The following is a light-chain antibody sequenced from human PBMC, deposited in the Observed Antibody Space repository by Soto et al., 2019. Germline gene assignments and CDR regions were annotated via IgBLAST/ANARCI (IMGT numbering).Light chain of an antibody. CDR1: ESIRSY. Sequence: DIQMTQSPSSLSASVGDRVTITCRASESIRSYLNWYQQXPGKAPXLXXYAASSLQSGVPSRFSGSGSGTDFTLTISSLQPEDFANYYCQQSYSTPTWTFGQGTKVDIK. J-gene: IGKJ1*01. V-gene: IGKV1-39*01. CDR2: AAS. CDR3: QQSYSTPTWT.